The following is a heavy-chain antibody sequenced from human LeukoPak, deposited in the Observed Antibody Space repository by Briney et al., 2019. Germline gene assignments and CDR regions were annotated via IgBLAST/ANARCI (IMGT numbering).Heavy chain of an antibody. Sequence: GASVKVSRKASGYTFTSYYMHWVRQAPGQGLEWMGIINPSGGSTSYAQKFQGRVTMTRDTSTSTVYMELSSLRSEDTAVYYCASPSGFPVVPAAPQGDYYYYMDVWGKGTTVTVSS. CDR3: ASPSGFPVVPAAPQGDYYYYMDV. CDR2: INPSGGST. V-gene: IGHV1-46*01. D-gene: IGHD2-2*01. CDR1: GYTFTSYY. J-gene: IGHJ6*03.